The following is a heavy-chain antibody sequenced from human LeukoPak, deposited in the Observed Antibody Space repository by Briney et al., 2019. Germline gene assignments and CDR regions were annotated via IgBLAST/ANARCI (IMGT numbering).Heavy chain of an antibody. J-gene: IGHJ6*02. V-gene: IGHV4-4*02. CDR2: IYDGGSN. CDR3: ARFCGSTSWHSGYYYGIDV. Sequence: PSETLSLTCAESGGSIKGNNWWSWARRPPGKGLGWIGEIYDGGSNNYNPSLESRVTVSVDKSQNHFSLDLSSVTAADTAVYYCARFCGSTSWHSGYYYGIDVWGQGTTVPVSS. CDR1: GGSIKGNNW. D-gene: IGHD2-2*01.